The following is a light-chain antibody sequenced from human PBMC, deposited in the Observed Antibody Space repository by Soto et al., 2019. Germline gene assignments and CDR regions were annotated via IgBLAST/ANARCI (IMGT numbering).Light chain of an antibody. V-gene: IGKV3-20*01. CDR3: HQYGSSPGT. J-gene: IGKJ1*01. CDR2: GAS. Sequence: EIVLTQSPGTLSLSPGERAALSCRASQTVSSSYLAWYQQKPGQAPRLLIYGASARATGIPDRFSGSGSGTDLTLTISRLEPEDFAVYYCHQYGSSPGTFGQGTKVEIK. CDR1: QTVSSSY.